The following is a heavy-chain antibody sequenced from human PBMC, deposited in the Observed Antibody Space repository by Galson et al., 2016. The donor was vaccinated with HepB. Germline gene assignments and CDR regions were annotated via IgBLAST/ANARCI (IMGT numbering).Heavy chain of an antibody. V-gene: IGHV1-18*01. D-gene: IGHD5-24*01. Sequence: SVKVSCKASDYDFFRYGVAWVRQAPGRGLEWLGWISTVNGVTNYAERLQGRLTLTTDTSTRTAYMELRSLTSEDTAVYYCARDLRHGYNIDYANFWGQGTLVTVSS. CDR1: DYDFFRYG. CDR3: ARDLRHGYNIDYANF. J-gene: IGHJ4*02. CDR2: ISTVNGVT.